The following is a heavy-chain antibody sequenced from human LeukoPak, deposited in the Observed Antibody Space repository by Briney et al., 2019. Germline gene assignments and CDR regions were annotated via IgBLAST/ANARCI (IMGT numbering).Heavy chain of an antibody. CDR1: GFTFSSYS. Sequence: GGSLRLSCAASGFTFSSYSMNWVRQAPGKGLEWVSSISSSSSYIYYVDSVKGRFTISRDNAKNSLYLQMNSLRAEDTAVYYCARDLTTVTTGDDYWGQGTLVTVSS. CDR3: ARDLTTVTTGDDY. V-gene: IGHV3-21*01. D-gene: IGHD4-17*01. CDR2: ISSSSSYI. J-gene: IGHJ4*02.